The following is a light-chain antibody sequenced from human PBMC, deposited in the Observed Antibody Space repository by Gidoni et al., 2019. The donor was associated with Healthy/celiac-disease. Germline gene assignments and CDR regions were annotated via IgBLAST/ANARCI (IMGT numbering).Light chain of an antibody. CDR3: QQRANWPPLT. J-gene: IGKJ4*01. CDR2: DAS. V-gene: IGKV3-11*01. Sequence: EIVLTQSPATLSLSPGERATLSCRASQSVSNYLAWYQQKPGQAPRRLIDDASNRATGIPARFSGSGSGTDFTLTISSLEPEDFAVYYCQQRANWPPLTFGGGTKVEIK. CDR1: QSVSNY.